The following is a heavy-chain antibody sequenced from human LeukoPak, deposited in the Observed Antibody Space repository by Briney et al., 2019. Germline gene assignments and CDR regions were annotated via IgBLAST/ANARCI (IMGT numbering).Heavy chain of an antibody. V-gene: IGHV3-74*01. J-gene: IGHJ4*02. CDR1: GFTFGTYW. Sequence: GGSLRLSCAGSGFTFGTYWMHWVRQAPGKGLVWVSRISSDGSNTNYADSVKGRFTISRDNAKNTLYLQMNSLRPEDTAVYYCVLLSLTPGWGQGTLVTVSS. CDR3: VLLSLTPG. CDR2: ISSDGSNT. D-gene: IGHD3-10*01.